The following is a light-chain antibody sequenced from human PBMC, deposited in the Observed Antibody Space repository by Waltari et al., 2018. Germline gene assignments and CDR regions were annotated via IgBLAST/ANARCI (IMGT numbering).Light chain of an antibody. CDR3: QQSYSTPLT. V-gene: IGKV1-39*01. Sequence: DIQMTQSPSSLSASVGDRVTITYRASQSISSYLNWYQQKPGKAPKLLIYAASSLQRGVPSRFSGSGSGTDFTLTISSLQPEDFATYYCQQSYSTPLTFGGGTKVEIK. J-gene: IGKJ4*01. CDR1: QSISSY. CDR2: AAS.